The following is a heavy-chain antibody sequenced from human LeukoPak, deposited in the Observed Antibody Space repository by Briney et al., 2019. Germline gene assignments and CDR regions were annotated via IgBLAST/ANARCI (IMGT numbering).Heavy chain of an antibody. Sequence: GTLRLSCAASGFTFSSYGMSWVRQAPGKGLEWIGSIYHSGSTYYNPSLRSRVTISVDTSKNQFSLKLSSVTAADTAVYYCARVIGAGYSSGWYGGDYWGQGTLVTVSS. V-gene: IGHV4-38-2*01. CDR1: GFTFSSYG. CDR2: IYHSGST. J-gene: IGHJ4*02. CDR3: ARVIGAGYSSGWYGGDY. D-gene: IGHD6-19*01.